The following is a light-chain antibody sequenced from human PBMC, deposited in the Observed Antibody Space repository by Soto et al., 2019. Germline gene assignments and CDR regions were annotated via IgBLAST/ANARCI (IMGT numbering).Light chain of an antibody. CDR1: QSVSSN. J-gene: IGKJ5*01. Sequence: IVLTQSPATLSVSPWERATLXCRASQSVSSNLAWYQQKPGQAPRLLIYGASTRATGIPARFSGSGSGTEFTLTISSLQSEDFAVYYCQQYYNWPPITFGQGTRLEIK. CDR2: GAS. CDR3: QQYYNWPPIT. V-gene: IGKV3-15*01.